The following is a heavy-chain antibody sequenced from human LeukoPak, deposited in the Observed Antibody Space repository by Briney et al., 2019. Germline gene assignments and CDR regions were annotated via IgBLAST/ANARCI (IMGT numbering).Heavy chain of an antibody. J-gene: IGHJ4*02. CDR1: GGTFSSYA. CDR2: IIPIFGTA. Sequence: SLKVSCKASGGTFSSYAISWVRQAPGQGLEWMAGIIPIFGTANYAQKFKGRVTITADDSTSTAYMELSSLRSEDTAVYYCASPYYYGSGSPRPFDYWGQGTLVTVSS. D-gene: IGHD3-10*01. CDR3: ASPYYYGSGSPRPFDY. V-gene: IGHV1-69*01.